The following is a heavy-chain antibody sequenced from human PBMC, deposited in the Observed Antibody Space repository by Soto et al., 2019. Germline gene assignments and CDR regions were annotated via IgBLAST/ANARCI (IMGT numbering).Heavy chain of an antibody. J-gene: IGHJ4*02. CDR3: STEQVVNPMGFFDF. Sequence: ALKLLWATSWFPFRGYLIGGSPQPSREGLEWLSYISDSGDDTYYAKSGKGRFTTSRDNANNLLYLQMMNLRGDDTAVYFCSTEQVVNPMGFFDFWGQGTRVTVSS. CDR1: WFPFRGYL. V-gene: IGHV3-11*06. D-gene: IGHD2-21*01. CDR2: ISDSGDDT.